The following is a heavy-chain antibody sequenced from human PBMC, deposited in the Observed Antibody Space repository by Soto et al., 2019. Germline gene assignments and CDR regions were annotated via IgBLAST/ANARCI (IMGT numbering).Heavy chain of an antibody. CDR3: AKRRYYYDSSGYDY. J-gene: IGHJ4*02. CDR2: ISGSGGST. Sequence: GGSLRLSCAASGFTFSSYAMSWVRQAPGKGLEWVSAISGSGGSTYYADSVKGRFTISRDSSKNTLYLQMNSLRAGDTAVYYCAKRRYYYDSSGYDYWGQGTLVTVS. V-gene: IGHV3-23*01. D-gene: IGHD3-22*01. CDR1: GFTFSSYA.